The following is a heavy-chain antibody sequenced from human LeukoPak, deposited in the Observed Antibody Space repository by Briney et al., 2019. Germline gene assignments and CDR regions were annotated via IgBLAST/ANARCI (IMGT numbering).Heavy chain of an antibody. D-gene: IGHD6-6*01. CDR3: ARISRSHDYDY. CDR2: ISSYGGST. V-gene: IGHV3-64*01. CDR1: GFNLSSYS. Sequence: GGSLRLSCAASGFNLSSYSMHWVRQAPGKGLEYVSAISSYGGSTYYANSVKVRFTISRDNSKNTVYLQMGSLRTEDMAVYYCARISRSHDYDYWGQGTLVTVSS. J-gene: IGHJ4*02.